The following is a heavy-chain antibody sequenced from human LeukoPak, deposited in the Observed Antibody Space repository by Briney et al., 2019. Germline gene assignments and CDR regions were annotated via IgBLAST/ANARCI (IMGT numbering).Heavy chain of an antibody. CDR3: ARVPLMNFLEWLQPHYYYYYGIDV. D-gene: IGHD3-3*01. CDR2: INHSGST. CDR1: GGSFSGYY. J-gene: IGHJ6*02. Sequence: SETLSLTCAVYGGSFSGYYWSWIRQPPGKGLEWIGEINHSGSTNYNPSLKSRVTISVDTSKNQFSLKLSSVTAADTAVYYCARVPLMNFLEWLQPHYYYYYGIDVWGQGTTVTVSS. V-gene: IGHV4-34*01.